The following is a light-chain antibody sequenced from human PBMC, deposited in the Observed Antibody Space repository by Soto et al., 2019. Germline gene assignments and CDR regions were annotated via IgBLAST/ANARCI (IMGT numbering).Light chain of an antibody. Sequence: MSQSPATLSGSLGERATLSCRASQTISSCLAWYHQKPGQAPKLLIYKASTITSGIPSRFSGSGSGTEFTLTISSLQPDDFATYYCQHYNSYSEAFGQGTKVDIK. CDR3: QHYNSYSEA. J-gene: IGKJ1*01. V-gene: IGKV1-5*03. CDR1: QTISSC. CDR2: KAS.